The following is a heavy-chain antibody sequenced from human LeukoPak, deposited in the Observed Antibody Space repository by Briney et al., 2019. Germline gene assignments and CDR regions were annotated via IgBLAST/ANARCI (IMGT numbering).Heavy chain of an antibody. CDR1: GFTFSSYG. D-gene: IGHD6-19*01. V-gene: IGHV3-33*06. Sequence: GRSLRLSCAASGFTFSSYGMHWVRQAPGKGLEGVAVIWYDGSNKYYADSVNGRFTISRDNSKNTLYLQMNSLSAEDTDVYYCAKDDEVEAVSGSFDYWGQGTLVTVSS. J-gene: IGHJ4*02. CDR3: AKDDEVEAVSGSFDY. CDR2: IWYDGSNK.